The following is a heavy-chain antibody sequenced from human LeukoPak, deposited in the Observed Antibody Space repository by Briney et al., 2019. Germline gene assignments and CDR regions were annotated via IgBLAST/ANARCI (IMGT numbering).Heavy chain of an antibody. CDR3: ARDEGTNGYDLLDY. V-gene: IGHV3-7*01. J-gene: IGHJ4*02. Sequence: GGSLRLSCAAFGFTFGTYCMNWVRQAPGKGLECVATIKQDEGEKYYLDAVKRRFTSSRDNAKDSLYLQMNSLRDEDTAVYYCARDEGTNGYDLLDYWGQATLVTVCS. CDR1: GFTFGTYC. D-gene: IGHD5-12*01. CDR2: IKQDEGEK.